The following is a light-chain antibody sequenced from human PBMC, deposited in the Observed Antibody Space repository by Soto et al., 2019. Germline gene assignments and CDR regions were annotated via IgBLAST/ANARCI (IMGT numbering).Light chain of an antibody. CDR3: QQYSSYWWT. CDR1: HNISSW. V-gene: IGKV1-5*03. Sequence: DIQMTQSPSTLSTSVGDRVTITCRASHNISSWLSWYQQKPGKAPNLLIYKASSLDSGVPSRFSGSGSGTEFTLTISSLQPDDFATYFCQQYSSYWWTFGQGTKVEI. CDR2: KAS. J-gene: IGKJ1*01.